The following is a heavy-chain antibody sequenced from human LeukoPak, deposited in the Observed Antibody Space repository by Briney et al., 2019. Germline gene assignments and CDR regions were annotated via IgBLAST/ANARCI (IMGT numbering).Heavy chain of an antibody. V-gene: IGHV3-21*01. CDR2: ISSSSSYI. Sequence: GGSLRLSCAASGFTFSSYSMNWVRQAPGKGLEWVSSISSSSSYIYYADSVKGRFTISRDNAKNSLYLQMNSLRAKDTAVYYCARGVGYCSGGSCYLPGGYWGQGTLVTVSS. CDR3: ARGVGYCSGGSCYLPGGY. D-gene: IGHD2-15*01. CDR1: GFTFSSYS. J-gene: IGHJ4*02.